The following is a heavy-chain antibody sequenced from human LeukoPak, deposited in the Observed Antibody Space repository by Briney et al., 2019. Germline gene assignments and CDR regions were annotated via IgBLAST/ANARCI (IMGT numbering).Heavy chain of an antibody. Sequence: GGSLRLSCAASGFTFSNAWMSWVRQAPGKGLEWVGRIRRETDGGTTDYAAPVKGRFTISRDDSKNTLYLQMNSLKTEDTGVYYCSTAGAGPYYFDSWGQGTLVTVSS. CDR3: STAGAGPYYFDS. D-gene: IGHD6-19*01. J-gene: IGHJ4*02. V-gene: IGHV3-15*01. CDR2: IRRETDGGTT. CDR1: GFTFSNAW.